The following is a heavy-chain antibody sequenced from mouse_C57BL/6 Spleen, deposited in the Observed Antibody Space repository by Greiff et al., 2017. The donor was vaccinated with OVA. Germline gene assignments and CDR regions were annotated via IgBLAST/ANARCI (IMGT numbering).Heavy chain of an antibody. CDR3: ARAGRNYAMDY. D-gene: IGHD1-1*01. CDR1: GYSITSGYY. V-gene: IGHV3-6*01. J-gene: IGHJ4*01. CDR2: ISYDGSN. Sequence: EVKLQESGPGLVKPSQSLSLTCSVTGYSITSGYYWNWIRQFPGNKLEWMGYISYDGSNNYNPSLKNRISITRDTSKNQFFLKLNSVTTEDTATYYCARAGRNYAMDYWGQGTSVTVSS.